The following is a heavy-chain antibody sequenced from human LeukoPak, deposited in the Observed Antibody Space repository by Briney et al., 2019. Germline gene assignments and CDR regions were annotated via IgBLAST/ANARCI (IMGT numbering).Heavy chain of an antibody. CDR1: GMTFRRHW. J-gene: IGHJ2*01. D-gene: IGHD2-15*01. V-gene: IGHV3-7*03. Sequence: GGSLRLSCEASGMTFRRHWMSWIRKAPGKGLEWVAKISKDGGGTGYVDSVKGRFTISRDNAKNSLYLQMNSLRAEDTAVYYCARSYCSGNDCYSDYYFDLWGRGTRVSVSS. CDR3: ARSYCSGNDCYSDYYFDL. CDR2: ISKDGGGT.